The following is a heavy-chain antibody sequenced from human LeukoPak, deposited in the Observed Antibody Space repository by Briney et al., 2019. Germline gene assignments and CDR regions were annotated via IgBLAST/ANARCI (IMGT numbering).Heavy chain of an antibody. Sequence: ASVKVSCKASGYTLTDNHLYWVRQAPGQGLEWMGLIDPNSGVTNFAQNFQGRLTMTTDTSISTASMELSRLTSDATTVYYCARELAINAFDVWGQGKLVTVSS. J-gene: IGHJ3*01. CDR1: GYTLTDNH. V-gene: IGHV1-2*02. CDR3: ARELAINAFDV. CDR2: IDPNSGVT.